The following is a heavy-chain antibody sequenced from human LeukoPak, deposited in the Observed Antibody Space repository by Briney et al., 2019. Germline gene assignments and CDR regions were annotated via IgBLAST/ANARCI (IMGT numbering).Heavy chain of an antibody. CDR1: GYPFTSYG. CDR2: IHAYHGNT. V-gene: IGHV1-18*01. D-gene: IGHD1-26*01. CDR3: ARDGIVGAPNNSFDP. Sequence: GASVTVSCTASGYPFTSYGISWVREAPGQGLEGMGWIHAYHGNTNYAQKLQGRVTMTPDTSTSTAYMELRSLRSDDTAVYYRARDGIVGAPNNSFDPWGQGTLVTVSS. J-gene: IGHJ5*02.